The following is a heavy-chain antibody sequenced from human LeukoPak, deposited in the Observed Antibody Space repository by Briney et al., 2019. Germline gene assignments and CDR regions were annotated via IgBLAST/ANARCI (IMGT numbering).Heavy chain of an antibody. D-gene: IGHD4-17*01. V-gene: IGHV3-30*18. Sequence: PGGSLRLSCAASGFTFSSYGMHWVRQAPGKGLEWVAVISYDGSNKYYADSVKGRFTISRDNSKNTLYLQMNSPRAEDTAVYYCAKDGHREKTVTTDFQHWGQGTLVTVSS. CDR2: ISYDGSNK. CDR3: AKDGHREKTVTTDFQH. CDR1: GFTFSSYG. J-gene: IGHJ1*01.